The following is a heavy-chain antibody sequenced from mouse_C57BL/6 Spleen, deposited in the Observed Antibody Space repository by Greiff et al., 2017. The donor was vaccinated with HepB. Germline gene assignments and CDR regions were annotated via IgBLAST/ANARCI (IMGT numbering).Heavy chain of an antibody. CDR1: GYTFTDYN. CDR2: INPNNGGT. J-gene: IGHJ1*03. CDR3: ARFARVPPLYWYFDV. Sequence: EVQLQQSGPELVKPGASVKMSCKASGYTFTDYNMHWVKQSHGKSLEWIGYINPNNGGTSYNQKFKGKATLTVNKSSSTAYMELRSLTSEDSAVYYCARFARVPPLYWYFDVWGTGTTVTVSS. V-gene: IGHV1-22*01. D-gene: IGHD2-14*01.